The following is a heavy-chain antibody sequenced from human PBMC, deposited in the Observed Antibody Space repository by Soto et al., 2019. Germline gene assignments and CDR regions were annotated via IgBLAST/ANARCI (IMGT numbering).Heavy chain of an antibody. Sequence: NPSETLSLTCTVSGGSIIGYYWSWMRQPPGKGLEWIGYIFYAGNTLYTPSLKSRVTISVDTSKNQFSLKLSSVTAADTAVYYCARNDLIAKLQNGMGVWGQGTMVTVSS. D-gene: IGHD1-26*01. CDR2: IFYAGNT. J-gene: IGHJ6*02. CDR1: GGSIIGYY. CDR3: ARNDLIAKLQNGMGV. V-gene: IGHV4-59*01.